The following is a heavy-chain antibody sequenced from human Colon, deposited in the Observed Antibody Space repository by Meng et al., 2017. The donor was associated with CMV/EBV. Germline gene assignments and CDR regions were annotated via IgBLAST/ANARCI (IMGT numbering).Heavy chain of an antibody. CDR1: GVTFSDSV. Sequence: GESLKISCVVSGVTFSDSVMSWVRQAPGKGLEWVAAISSRGDKRDYADSVKGRFTISRDNFRNTVILQMSSMKVEETAVYYCARGQFLHYFDDWGRGTLVTVSS. CDR2: ISSRGDKR. J-gene: IGHJ4*02. CDR3: ARGQFLHYFDD. V-gene: IGHV3-23*01. D-gene: IGHD2/OR15-2a*01.